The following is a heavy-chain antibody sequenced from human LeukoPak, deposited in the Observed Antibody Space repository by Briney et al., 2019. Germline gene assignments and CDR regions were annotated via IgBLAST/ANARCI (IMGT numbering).Heavy chain of an antibody. J-gene: IGHJ4*02. Sequence: SVKVSCKASGYTFTSYDISWVRQAPGQGLEWMGGIIPISGTTNYAQKFQGRVTITADESTSTAYMELCSLRSEDTAMYYCATYCSSANCYIWGYYFDCWGQGTLVTVSS. CDR3: ATYCSSANCYIWGYYFDC. CDR1: GYTFTSYD. CDR2: IIPISGTT. D-gene: IGHD2-2*01. V-gene: IGHV1-69*13.